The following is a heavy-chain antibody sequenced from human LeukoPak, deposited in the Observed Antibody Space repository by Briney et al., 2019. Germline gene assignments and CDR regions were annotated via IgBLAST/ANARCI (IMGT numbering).Heavy chain of an antibody. J-gene: IGHJ4*02. D-gene: IGHD3-10*02. CDR2: IYYSGST. Sequence: PSETLSLTCTVSGGSISSYYWSWIRQPPGKGLEWIGYIYYSGSTNYNPSLKSRVTISVDTSKNQFSLKLSSVTAADTAVYYCARHVRTNRGDYVFHFDYWGQGTLVTVSS. CDR3: ARHVRTNRGDYVFHFDY. CDR1: GGSISSYY. V-gene: IGHV4-59*08.